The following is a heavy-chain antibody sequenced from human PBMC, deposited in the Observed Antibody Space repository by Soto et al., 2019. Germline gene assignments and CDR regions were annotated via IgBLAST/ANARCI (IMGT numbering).Heavy chain of an antibody. J-gene: IGHJ6*02. CDR3: ARGYCSSTSCYNSPYYYYGMDV. Sequence: ASVKVSCKACGYTFTGYYMHWVRQAPGQGLEWMGWINPNSGGTNYAQKFQGRVTMTRDTSISTAYMELSRLRSDDTAVYYCARGYCSSTSCYNSPYYYYGMDVWGQGTTVTVSS. D-gene: IGHD2-2*02. CDR2: INPNSGGT. V-gene: IGHV1-2*02. CDR1: GYTFTGYY.